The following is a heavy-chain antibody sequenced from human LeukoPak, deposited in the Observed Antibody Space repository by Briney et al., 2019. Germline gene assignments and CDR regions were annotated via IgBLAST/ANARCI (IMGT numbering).Heavy chain of an antibody. V-gene: IGHV1-69*04. Sequence: GASVSVSSAPSRGTFSIYAISCVPQTPEQGREWVGGIIPILGIANYAQKFQGRVTITADKSTSTAYMELSSLRSEDTAVYYCARGGLERWLQLRSQSLGTFDYWGQGTLVTVSS. CDR1: RGTFSIYA. J-gene: IGHJ4*02. CDR2: IIPILGIA. D-gene: IGHD5-24*01. CDR3: ARGGLERWLQLRSQSLGTFDY.